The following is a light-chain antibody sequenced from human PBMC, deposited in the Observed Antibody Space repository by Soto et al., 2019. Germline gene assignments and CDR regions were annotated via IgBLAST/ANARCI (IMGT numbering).Light chain of an antibody. CDR2: GAS. Sequence: EIVMTQSPATLSVSPGERATLSCRASQSVSSNLAWYQQKPGQAPRLLIYGASTRATGIPARFSGSGSGTEFTLTISSLQYEDFAVYYCQHYNNWPPYTFGQGTKLEI. V-gene: IGKV3-15*01. CDR3: QHYNNWPPYT. J-gene: IGKJ2*01. CDR1: QSVSSN.